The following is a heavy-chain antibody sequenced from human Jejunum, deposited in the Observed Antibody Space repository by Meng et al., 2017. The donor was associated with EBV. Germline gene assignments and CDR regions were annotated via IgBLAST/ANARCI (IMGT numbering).Heavy chain of an antibody. CDR1: GFTFSDYY. D-gene: IGHD4-17*01. J-gene: IGHJ4*02. Sequence: QVQLGESGGGLVKPGGSLRLSCAPSGFTFSDYYFSWIRQAPGKGLEWISYISTTGTTIYYADSVKGRFTISRDNAKSSLYLQMDSLRAEDTAIYYCARDTQEDYGSTTFDYCGQGTLVTVSS. CDR3: ARDTQEDYGSTTFDY. V-gene: IGHV3-11*01. CDR2: ISTTGTTI.